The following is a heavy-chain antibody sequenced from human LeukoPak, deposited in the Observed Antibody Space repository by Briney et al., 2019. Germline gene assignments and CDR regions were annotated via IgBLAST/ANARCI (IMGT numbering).Heavy chain of an antibody. V-gene: IGHV4-34*01. Sequence: SETLSLTCAVYGGSFSGYYWSWIRQPPGKGLEWIGEINHSGSTNYNPSLKSRVTISVDTSKNQFSLKLSSVTAADTAVYYCARRNYYDSTGYYDSWGLGALVTISS. D-gene: IGHD3-22*01. J-gene: IGHJ4*02. CDR2: INHSGST. CDR1: GGSFSGYY. CDR3: ARRNYYDSTGYYDS.